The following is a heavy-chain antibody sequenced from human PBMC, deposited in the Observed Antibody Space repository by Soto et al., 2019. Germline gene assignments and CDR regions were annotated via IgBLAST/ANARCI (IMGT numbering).Heavy chain of an antibody. CDR3: ARRRGYSYDFDY. Sequence: PGESLKISCNCSGYTFTNYWLSWVRQKPGQGLEWMGRIDPSDSRTKYNPSFEGHVTISVDGSISAAFLQWSSLKASDIAIYYCARRRGYSYDFDYWGQGTLVTVSS. CDR2: IDPSDSRT. J-gene: IGHJ4*02. D-gene: IGHD5-18*01. CDR1: GYTFTNYW. V-gene: IGHV5-10-1*01.